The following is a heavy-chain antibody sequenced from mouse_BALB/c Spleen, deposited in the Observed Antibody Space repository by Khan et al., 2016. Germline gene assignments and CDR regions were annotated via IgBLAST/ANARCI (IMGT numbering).Heavy chain of an antibody. Sequence: QVRLQQSGAELVRPGTSVKVSCKASGYAFTNYLIEWVKQRPGQGLEWIGVINPGSGGTTYNEKFKGKATLTADKSSSTAYMQLSSLTSDDSAVYFCARGYDWYFDVWGAVTTVTVSS. J-gene: IGHJ1*01. V-gene: IGHV1-54*01. D-gene: IGHD2-14*01. CDR1: GYAFTNYL. CDR3: ARGYDWYFDV. CDR2: INPGSGGT.